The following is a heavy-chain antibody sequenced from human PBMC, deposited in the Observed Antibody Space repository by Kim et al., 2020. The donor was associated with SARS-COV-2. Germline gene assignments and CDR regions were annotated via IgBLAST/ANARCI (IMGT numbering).Heavy chain of an antibody. CDR2: IYHSGET. CDR1: GYSIRTHHY. V-gene: IGHV4-38-2*02. Sequence: SVTLSLTCTVSGYSIRTHHYWGWIRQPPGKGLEWIGSIYHSGETFYNSSLSSRVTVSVDTSKNQFSLTLNSVTAADTAVYYCARHNYMDVWGQGTTVTVSS. J-gene: IGHJ6*03. CDR3: ARHNYMDV.